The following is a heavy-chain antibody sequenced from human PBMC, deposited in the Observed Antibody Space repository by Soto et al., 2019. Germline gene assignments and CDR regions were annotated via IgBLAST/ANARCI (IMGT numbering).Heavy chain of an antibody. CDR2: MYPGDSDT. D-gene: IGHD2-2*01. Sequence: GESLKIPCKGSGYSFTSYWIAWVRQMPGKGLEWMGIMYPGDSDTRYSPSFQGQVTISADKSISTAYLQWSSLKASDTAMYFCARQTCSSTRCYYGMDVWGQGTTVTAP. CDR3: ARQTCSSTRCYYGMDV. CDR1: GYSFTSYW. J-gene: IGHJ6*02. V-gene: IGHV5-51*01.